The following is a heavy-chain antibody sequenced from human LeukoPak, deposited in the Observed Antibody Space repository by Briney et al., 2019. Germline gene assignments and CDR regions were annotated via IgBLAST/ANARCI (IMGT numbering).Heavy chain of an antibody. Sequence: PGKPQRLSCVASGFTFSRFNMHWVRQAPGKGLEWVALIWYDGTDTYYADSVKGRFTISRDDSKNTVYLQMNSLRAEDTALYYCARGFLDFDYWGHGTLVTVSS. CDR3: ARGFLDFDY. J-gene: IGHJ4*01. CDR1: GFTFSRFN. CDR2: IWYDGTDT. D-gene: IGHD3-3*01. V-gene: IGHV3-33*01.